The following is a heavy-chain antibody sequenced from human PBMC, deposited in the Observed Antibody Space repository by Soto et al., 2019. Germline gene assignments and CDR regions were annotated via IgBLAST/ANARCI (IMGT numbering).Heavy chain of an antibody. Sequence: QVQLVQSGAEVKPPGASVKVSCKTSGYTFIDYYMHWVRQAPGQGLEWMGWINPNSGGTNYAQKLQGWVTLTRATSTGTAYVELRRLLSAATAVYFCARDLLPYCSGGSCYPEGAFHIWGQGTMVTVSS. CDR1: GYTFIDYY. J-gene: IGHJ3*02. D-gene: IGHD2-15*01. V-gene: IGHV1-2*04. CDR3: ARDLLPYCSGGSCYPEGAFHI. CDR2: INPNSGGT.